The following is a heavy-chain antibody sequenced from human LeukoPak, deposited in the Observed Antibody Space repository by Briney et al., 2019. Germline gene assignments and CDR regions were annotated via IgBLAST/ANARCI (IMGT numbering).Heavy chain of an antibody. CDR3: ARGARTNYYDSSGRTGEFDP. Sequence: PSETLSLTCAVYGGSFSGYYWSWIRQPPGKGLEWIGEINHSGSTNYNPSLKSRVTISVDTSKNQFSLKLSSVTAADTAVYYCARGARTNYYDSSGRTGEFDPWGQGTLVTVSS. CDR1: GGSFSGYY. J-gene: IGHJ5*02. V-gene: IGHV4-34*01. CDR2: INHSGST. D-gene: IGHD3-22*01.